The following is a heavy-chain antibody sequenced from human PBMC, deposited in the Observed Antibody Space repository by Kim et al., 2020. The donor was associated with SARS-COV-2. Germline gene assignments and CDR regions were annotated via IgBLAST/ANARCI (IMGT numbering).Heavy chain of an antibody. J-gene: IGHJ6*02. CDR2: IDWDDDK. CDR3: ARIGTMNYYYYGMDV. D-gene: IGHD3-3*01. CDR1: GFSLSTSGMC. V-gene: IGHV2-70*11. Sequence: SGPTLVNPTQTLTLTCTFSGFSLSTSGMCVSWIRQPPGKALEWLARIDWDDDKYYSTSLKTRLTISKDTSKNQVVLTMTNMDPVDTATYYCARIGTMNYYYYGMDVWGQGTTVTVSS.